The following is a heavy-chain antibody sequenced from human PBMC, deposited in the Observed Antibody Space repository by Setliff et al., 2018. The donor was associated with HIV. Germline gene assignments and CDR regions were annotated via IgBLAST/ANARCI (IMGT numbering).Heavy chain of an antibody. CDR2: IYHSGSS. CDR3: ARATPGYNYGSRHAFDI. Sequence: PSETLSLTCAVSGYSISSGYYWGWIRQPPGKGLEWIGAIYHSGSSYYSPSLKSRVTLFLDTSKNQFSLKLSSVTAADTAVYYCARATPGYNYGSRHAFDIWGQGTKVTVSS. D-gene: IGHD5-18*01. CDR1: GYSISSGYY. V-gene: IGHV4-38-2*01. J-gene: IGHJ3*02.